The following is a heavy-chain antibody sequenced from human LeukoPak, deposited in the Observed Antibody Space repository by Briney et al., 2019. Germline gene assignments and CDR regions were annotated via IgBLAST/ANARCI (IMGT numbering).Heavy chain of an antibody. J-gene: IGHJ6*03. CDR1: GDTFSSYA. Sequence: GSSVKVSCKASGDTFSSYAISWVRQAPGQGLEWMGGIIPIFGTANYSQKFQGRVTITTDTSTSTAYMELSRLRSDDTAVYYCASTIVGVLYYCYYMDVWGKGTTVTASS. CDR2: IIPIFGTA. D-gene: IGHD2-15*01. V-gene: IGHV1-69*05. CDR3: ASTIVGVLYYCYYMDV.